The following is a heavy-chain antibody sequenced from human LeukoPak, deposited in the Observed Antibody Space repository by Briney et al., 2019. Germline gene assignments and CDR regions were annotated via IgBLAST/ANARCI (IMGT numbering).Heavy chain of an antibody. CDR1: GFTFSSYS. V-gene: IGHV3-48*01. CDR2: ISSSSDTI. CDR3: ARGKAALND. Sequence: PGGSLRLSCAASGFTFSSYSMNWVRQAPGKGLEWVSYISSSSDTIYYADSVKGRFTISRDNAKNSLYLQMSSLRAEDTAVYYCARGKAALNDWGQGTLVTVSS. D-gene: IGHD6-25*01. J-gene: IGHJ4*02.